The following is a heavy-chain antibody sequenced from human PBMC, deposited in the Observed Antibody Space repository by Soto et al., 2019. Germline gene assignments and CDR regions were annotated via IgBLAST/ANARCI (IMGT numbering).Heavy chain of an antibody. CDR1: GYTFTSYY. D-gene: IGHD3-10*01. CDR2: INPSGGST. V-gene: IGHV1-46*03. CDR3: AREVGGWLGAEAFDI. Sequence: ASVKVSCKASGYTFTSYYMHWVRQAPGQGLEWMGIINPSGGSTSYAQKFQGRVTMTRDTSTSTVYMELSSLRSEDTAVYYCAREVGGWLGAEAFDIWGQGTMVTVSS. J-gene: IGHJ3*02.